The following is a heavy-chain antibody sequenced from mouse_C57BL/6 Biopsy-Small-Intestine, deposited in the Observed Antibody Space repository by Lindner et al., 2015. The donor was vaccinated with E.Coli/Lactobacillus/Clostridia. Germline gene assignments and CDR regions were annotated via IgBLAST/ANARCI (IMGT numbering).Heavy chain of an antibody. Sequence: EVQLQESGGGLVKPGGSLKLSCAASRSTFSSYGMSWVRQTPEKRLEWVATISDGGSYTYYPDNVKGRFTISRDNAKNNLYLQMSHLKSEDIAMYYCARGPTEGYFDVWGTGTTVTVSS. CDR1: RSTFSSYG. CDR3: ARGPTEGYFDV. J-gene: IGHJ1*03. V-gene: IGHV5-4*01. CDR2: ISDGGSYT.